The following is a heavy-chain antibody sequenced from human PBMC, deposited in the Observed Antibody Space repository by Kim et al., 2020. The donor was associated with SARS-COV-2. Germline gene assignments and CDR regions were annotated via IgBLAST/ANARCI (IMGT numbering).Heavy chain of an antibody. CDR1: GYTFTSYG. D-gene: IGHD7-27*01. CDR2: ISAYNGNT. Sequence: ASVKVSCKASGYTFTSYGISWVRQAPGQGLEWMGWISAYNGNTNYAQKLQGRVTMTTDTSTSTAYMELRSLRSDDTAVYYCASYLSTLGISGGGWFDPWGQGTLVTVSS. CDR3: ASYLSTLGISGGGWFDP. V-gene: IGHV1-18*01. J-gene: IGHJ5*02.